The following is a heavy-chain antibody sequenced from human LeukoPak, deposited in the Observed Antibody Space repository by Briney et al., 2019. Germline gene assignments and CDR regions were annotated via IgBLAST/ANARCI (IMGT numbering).Heavy chain of an antibody. J-gene: IGHJ4*02. D-gene: IGHD6-13*01. V-gene: IGHV3-23*01. CDR1: GFTFSSYA. CDR3: ARDRAAADLDY. CDR2: ISGGGGTT. Sequence: GGSLRLSCAASGFTFSSYAMSWVRQAPGKRLEWVSAISGGGGTTYYADSVKGRFTISRDNSKNTLYLQMNSLRAEDTAVYYCARDRAAADLDYWGQGTLVTVSS.